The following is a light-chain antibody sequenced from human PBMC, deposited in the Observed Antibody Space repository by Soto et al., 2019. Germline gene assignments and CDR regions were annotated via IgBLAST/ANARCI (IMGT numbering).Light chain of an antibody. V-gene: IGLV2-11*01. CDR1: SSDVGGYNY. CDR3: CSYAGGYTYV. J-gene: IGLJ1*01. CDR2: DVS. Sequence: QSALTQPRSVSGSPGQSVTISCTGTSSDVGGYNYVSWYQHHPGKAPKVMIYDVSKRPSGVPDRFSGSKSGNTASLTISGLQAEDEADYYCCSYAGGYTYVFGTGTKVTVL.